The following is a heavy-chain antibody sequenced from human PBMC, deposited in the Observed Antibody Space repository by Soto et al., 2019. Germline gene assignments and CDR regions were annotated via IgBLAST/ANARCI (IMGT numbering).Heavy chain of an antibody. J-gene: IGHJ5*02. Sequence: ASVKVSCKASGYTYTSYAMHWVRQAPGQRLEWMGWINAGNGNTKYSQKFQGRVTITRDTSASTAYMELSSLRSEDTAVYYCARGVAGPLHWFDPWGQGTLVTVSS. D-gene: IGHD6-19*01. V-gene: IGHV1-3*01. CDR1: GYTYTSYA. CDR3: ARGVAGPLHWFDP. CDR2: INAGNGNT.